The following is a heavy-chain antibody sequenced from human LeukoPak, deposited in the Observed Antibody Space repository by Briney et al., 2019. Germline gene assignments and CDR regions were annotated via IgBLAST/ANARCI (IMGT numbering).Heavy chain of an antibody. V-gene: IGHV3-48*03. CDR1: GFTFSSYE. J-gene: IGHJ6*02. Sequence: PGGSLRLSCAASGFTFSSYEMNWVRQAPGKGLEWVSYISSSGSTIYYADSVKGRFTISRDNAKNPLYLQMNSLRAEDTAVYYCARDRGDFWSGWTPYYYYGMDVWGQGTTVTVSS. CDR3: ARDRGDFWSGWTPYYYYGMDV. D-gene: IGHD3-3*01. CDR2: ISSSGSTI.